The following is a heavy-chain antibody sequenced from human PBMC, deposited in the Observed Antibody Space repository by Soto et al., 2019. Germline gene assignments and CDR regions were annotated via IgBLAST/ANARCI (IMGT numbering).Heavy chain of an antibody. J-gene: IGHJ4*02. Sequence: XSVKVSFKASGYTFTSYAMHLVRQAPGQGLEWMGWINAGNGNTKYSQKFQGRVTITRDTSASTAYMELSSLRSEDTAVYYCARDLGGWPDYWGQGTLVTSPQ. V-gene: IGHV1-3*01. CDR2: INAGNGNT. CDR1: GYTFTSYA. D-gene: IGHD2-15*01. CDR3: ARDLGGWPDY.